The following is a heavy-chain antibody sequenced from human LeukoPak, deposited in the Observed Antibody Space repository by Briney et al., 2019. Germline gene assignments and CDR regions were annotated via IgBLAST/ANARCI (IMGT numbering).Heavy chain of an antibody. J-gene: IGHJ3*01. D-gene: IGHD3-22*01. Sequence: GGSLRLSRAASGFTFSSYGIHWVRQAPVKGLEWVAVISFDGSNKYYADSVKGRFTISRDNSKNTLYLQMNSLRPEDTAVYYCAKGTYYYDTSGSFDVWGQGTMVTVSS. V-gene: IGHV3-30*18. CDR3: AKGTYYYDTSGSFDV. CDR2: ISFDGSNK. CDR1: GFTFSSYG.